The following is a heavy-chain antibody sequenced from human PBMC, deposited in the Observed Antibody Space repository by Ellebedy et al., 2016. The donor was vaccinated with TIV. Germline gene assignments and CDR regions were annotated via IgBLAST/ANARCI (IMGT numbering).Heavy chain of an antibody. CDR2: IIPILGIA. J-gene: IGHJ6*02. CDR3: ARDRDSSSWYFGGYYYYGMDV. D-gene: IGHD6-13*01. Sequence: AASVKVSCKASGCTFSSYAISWVRQAPGQGLEWMGRIIPILGIANYAQKFQGRVTITGDKSTSTAYMELSSLRSEDTAVYYCARDRDSSSWYFGGYYYYGMDVWGQGTTVTVSS. V-gene: IGHV1-69*04. CDR1: GCTFSSYA.